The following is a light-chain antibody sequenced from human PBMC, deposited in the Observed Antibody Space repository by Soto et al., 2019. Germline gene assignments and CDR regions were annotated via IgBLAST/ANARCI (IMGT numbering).Light chain of an antibody. J-gene: IGKJ1*01. CDR1: QSLVYSDGNNY. V-gene: IGKV2-24*01. CDR2: QIS. CDR3: MQFAHFPRT. Sequence: DVVLTQTPLSSPVTLGQPASISCRSSQSLVYSDGNNYLGWLQQRPGQPPRLLIYQISNRFSGDPDRFSGSGAGTDFTLTISRVDAEDVGVYYCMQFAHFPRTFGQGTKVEIK.